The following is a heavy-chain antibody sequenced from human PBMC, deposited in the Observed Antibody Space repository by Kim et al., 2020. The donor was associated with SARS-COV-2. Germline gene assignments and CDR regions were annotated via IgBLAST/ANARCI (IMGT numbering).Heavy chain of an antibody. V-gene: IGHV1-2*04. D-gene: IGHD3-10*01. J-gene: IGHJ6*02. CDR2: INPNSGGT. CDR3: ARGEGQGYYSSGSYHNRYYYYGMDV. Sequence: ASVKVSCKASGYTFTGYYMHWVRQAPGQGLEWMGWINPNSGGTNYAQKFQGWVTMTRDTSISTAYMELSRLRSDDTAVYYCARGEGQGYYSSGSYHNRYYYYGMDVWGQGTTVTVSS. CDR1: GYTFTGYY.